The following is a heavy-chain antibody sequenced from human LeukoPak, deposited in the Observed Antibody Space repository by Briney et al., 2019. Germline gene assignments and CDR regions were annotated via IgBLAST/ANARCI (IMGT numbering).Heavy chain of an antibody. CDR3: ARATLDN. Sequence: GGSLRLSCAASGFTVGSTYLSWVRQAPGKGLEWVSVIYSGGSTKYADSVKARFTISRDNSKNTVYLQMNNLRAEDTAVYYCARATLDNWGQGTLVTVSS. V-gene: IGHV3-53*01. CDR1: GFTVGSTY. CDR2: IYSGGST. J-gene: IGHJ4*02.